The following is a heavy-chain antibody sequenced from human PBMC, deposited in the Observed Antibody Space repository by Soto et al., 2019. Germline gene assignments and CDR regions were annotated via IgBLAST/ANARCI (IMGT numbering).Heavy chain of an antibody. CDR3: AKIIIFWSLGGMDV. CDR1: GFTFSSYG. J-gene: IGHJ6*02. CDR2: ISYDGSNK. D-gene: IGHD2-8*02. V-gene: IGHV3-30*18. Sequence: GGSPRLSCAASGFTFSSYGMHWVRQAPGKGLEWVAVISYDGSNKYYADSVKGRFTISRDNSKNTLYLQMNSLRAEDTAVYYCAKIIIFWSLGGMDVWGQGTTVTVS.